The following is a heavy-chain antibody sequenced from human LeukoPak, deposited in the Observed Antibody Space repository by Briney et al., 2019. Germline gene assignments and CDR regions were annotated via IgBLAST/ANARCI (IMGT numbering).Heavy chain of an antibody. CDR2: INHSGST. D-gene: IGHD2-15*01. J-gene: IGHJ4*02. CDR1: GGSFSGYY. V-gene: IGHV4-34*01. CDR3: AREKYCSGGSCLDY. Sequence: PSETLSLTCAVYGGSFSGYYWSWIRQPPGKGLEWIGEINHSGSTNYNPSLKSRVTISVDTSKNQFSLKLSSVPAADTAVYYCAREKYCSGGSCLDYWGQGTLVTVSS.